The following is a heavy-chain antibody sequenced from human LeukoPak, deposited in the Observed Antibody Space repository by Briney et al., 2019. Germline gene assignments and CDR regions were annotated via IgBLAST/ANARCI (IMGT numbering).Heavy chain of an antibody. CDR1: GFTFSSYW. Sequence: PGGSLRLSCAASGFTFSSYWMYWVRQAPGKGLVWVSRINSDGSSTSYADSVEGRFTISRDNAKNTLYLQMNSLRAEDTAVYYCARVIDDYYSLVFDYWGQGTLVTVSS. CDR3: ARVIDDYYSLVFDY. J-gene: IGHJ4*02. CDR2: INSDGSST. D-gene: IGHD2-21*02. V-gene: IGHV3-74*01.